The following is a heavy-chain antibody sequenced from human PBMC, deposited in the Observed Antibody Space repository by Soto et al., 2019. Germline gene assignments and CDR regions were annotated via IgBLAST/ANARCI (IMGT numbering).Heavy chain of an antibody. Sequence: QVQLVESGGGVVQPGRSLRLSCAASGFTFSSYGMHWVRQAPGKGLEWVAVISYDGSSTSYADSVKGRFTISRDNSKNTVYLQMNSLETEDTAVYYCARPGSGYDILTGRYFYYYHAMDVWGQGTTVTVSS. D-gene: IGHD3-9*01. CDR3: ARPGSGYDILTGRYFYYYHAMDV. V-gene: IGHV3-30*03. CDR1: GFTFSSYG. J-gene: IGHJ6*02. CDR2: ISYDGSST.